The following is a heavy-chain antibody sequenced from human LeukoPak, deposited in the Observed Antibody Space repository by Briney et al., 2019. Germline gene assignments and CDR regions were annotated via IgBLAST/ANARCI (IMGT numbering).Heavy chain of an antibody. CDR2: VYYSGST. CDR1: GGSISTYY. CDR3: ARGGNYWPQWWFDP. D-gene: IGHD1-26*01. V-gene: IGHV4-59*01. J-gene: IGHJ5*02. Sequence: SETLSLTCTVSGGSISTYYWSWIRQPPGKGLHWIGYVYYSGSTNYNPSLKSRVTISADTSKNQFSLRLSSVTAADTAVYCARGGNYWPQWWFDPWGRGTLVSVSS.